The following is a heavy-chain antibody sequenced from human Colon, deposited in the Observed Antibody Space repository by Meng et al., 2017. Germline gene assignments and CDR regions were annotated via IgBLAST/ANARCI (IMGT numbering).Heavy chain of an antibody. D-gene: IGHD3-9*01. CDR1: GGSFSDYY. V-gene: IGHV4-34*01. J-gene: IGHJ4*02. Sequence: QVQLPQWGAGRFDASETPPLPCAVYGGSFSDYYLPRIRQPPGKGLEWVGEIHPSGSTYYSPSLQSRVTITLDTSKNQFSLTLSSMTAADTAVYYCARGVDWAKSGNFWGQGTLVTVSS. CDR3: ARGVDWAKSGNF. CDR2: IHPSGST.